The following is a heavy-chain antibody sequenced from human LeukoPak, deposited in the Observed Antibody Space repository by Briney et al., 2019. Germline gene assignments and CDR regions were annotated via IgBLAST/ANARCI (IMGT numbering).Heavy chain of an antibody. CDR1: GFTFSSYA. J-gene: IGHJ4*02. CDR3: ARDSSLGE. V-gene: IGHV3-30-3*01. D-gene: IGHD3-10*01. Sequence: GRSLRLSCAASGFTFSSYAMHWVRQAPGKGLEWVAVISYDGGNKYYADSVKGRFTISRDNSKNTLYLQMNSLRAEDTAVYYCARDSSLGEWGQGTLVTVSS. CDR2: ISYDGGNK.